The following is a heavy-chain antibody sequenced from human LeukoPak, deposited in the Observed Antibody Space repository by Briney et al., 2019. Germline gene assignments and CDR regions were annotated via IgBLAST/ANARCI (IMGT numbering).Heavy chain of an antibody. Sequence: GGSLRLSCAASGFTFDDYAMHWVRQAPGKGLEWVSGISWNSGSIGYADSVKGRFTISRDNSKNTLYLQMNSLRAEDTAVYYCANAGDSCYWGQGTLVTVSS. CDR2: ISWNSGSI. V-gene: IGHV3-9*01. J-gene: IGHJ4*02. CDR3: ANAGDSCY. D-gene: IGHD7-27*01. CDR1: GFTFDDYA.